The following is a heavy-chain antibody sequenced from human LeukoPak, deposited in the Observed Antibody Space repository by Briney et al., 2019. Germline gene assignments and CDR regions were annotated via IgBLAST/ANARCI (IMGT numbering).Heavy chain of an antibody. D-gene: IGHD6-13*01. V-gene: IGHV6-1*01. CDR3: ARDLGSSWCFE. Sequence: SHTLTLTCGISGDRVSSNSAAGNWITQSRSRGLDWLGRTYYRSKRYSDYEVSVKSRITVNADTANNQFSLQLNSVTPEDTAVYYCARDLGSSWCFEWGQGPLVTVSS. CDR2: TYYRSKRYS. CDR1: GDRVSSNSAA. J-gene: IGHJ4*02.